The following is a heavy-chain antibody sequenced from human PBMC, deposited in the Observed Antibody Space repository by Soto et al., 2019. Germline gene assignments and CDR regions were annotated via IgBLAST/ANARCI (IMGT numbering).Heavy chain of an antibody. Sequence: SVKVSCKASGFTFSSSAVQWVRQARGQRLEWIGWIVVGSGDTKYTQKFQERVTISRDMSTNTAYLELSSLRPEDTAVYFCAAYSDGWTGFDYWGQGTLVTVSS. CDR1: GFTFSSSA. CDR2: IVVGSGDT. D-gene: IGHD6-25*01. J-gene: IGHJ4*02. V-gene: IGHV1-58*01. CDR3: AAYSDGWTGFDY.